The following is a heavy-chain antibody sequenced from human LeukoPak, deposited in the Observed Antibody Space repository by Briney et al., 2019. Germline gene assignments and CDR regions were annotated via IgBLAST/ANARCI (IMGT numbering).Heavy chain of an antibody. V-gene: IGHV3-20*04. CDR1: GFTFDDYG. CDR3: ARSSGSSGLDAFDI. D-gene: IGHD1-26*01. J-gene: IGHJ3*02. CDR2: INWNGGST. Sequence: GGSLRLSCAASGFTFDDYGMSWVRQAPGKGLEWVSGINWNGGSTGYADSVKGRFTISRDNAKNSLYLQMNSLRAEDTALYYCARSSGSSGLDAFDIWGQGTMVTVSS.